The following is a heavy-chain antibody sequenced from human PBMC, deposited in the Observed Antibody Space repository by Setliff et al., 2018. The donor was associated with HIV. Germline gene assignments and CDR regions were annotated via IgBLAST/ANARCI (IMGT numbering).Heavy chain of an antibody. Sequence: LRLSCAASGFTLSSYAMTWVRQAPGKGLEWISGISGSGVNSYYADSVKGRFTISRDNSKNTVYLQMNSLRAEDTAVYYRAKTSNTGYLFCSDYWGQGTLVTVSS. CDR1: GFTLSSYA. D-gene: IGHD3-9*01. CDR3: AKTSNTGYLFCSDY. CDR2: ISGSGVNS. V-gene: IGHV3-23*01. J-gene: IGHJ4*02.